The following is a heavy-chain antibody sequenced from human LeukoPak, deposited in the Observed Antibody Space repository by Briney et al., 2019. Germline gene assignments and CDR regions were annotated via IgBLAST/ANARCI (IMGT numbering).Heavy chain of an antibody. CDR1: GFTFADYA. CDR2: ISWNSGSI. Sequence: GGSLRLSCAASGFTFADYAMHWVRHAPGKGLEWVSGISWNSGSIGYADSVKGRFTISRDNAKNSLNLQMNSRRADDMALDYCAKDEFVASDFTGAFDIWGQGTMGTVSS. V-gene: IGHV3-9*03. CDR3: AKDEFVASDFTGAFDI. D-gene: IGHD2-8*02. J-gene: IGHJ3*02.